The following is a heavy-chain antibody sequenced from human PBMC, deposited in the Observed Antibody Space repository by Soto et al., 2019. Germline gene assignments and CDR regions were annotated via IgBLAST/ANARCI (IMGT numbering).Heavy chain of an antibody. V-gene: IGHV3-9*01. CDR2: ISWNSGNI. D-gene: IGHD1-1*01. J-gene: IGHJ4*02. CDR3: AKDASITTTYLAH. CDR1: GFTFDDYA. Sequence: EVQLVESGGDMVQPGRSLRLSCAASGFTFDDYAMHWVRQAPGKGLEWVSSISWNSGNIDYADSVKGRFTVSRDNAKNSLYLHMSSLRSEDTALYYCAKDASITTTYLAHRGQGTLVTVAS.